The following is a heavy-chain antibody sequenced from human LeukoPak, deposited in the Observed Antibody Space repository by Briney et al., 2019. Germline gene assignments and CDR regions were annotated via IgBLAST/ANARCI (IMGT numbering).Heavy chain of an antibody. CDR2: IKQDGSEK. CDR1: GFTFSSYW. V-gene: IGHV3-7*01. CDR3: ARDPTLQSMVRGVIIPEDY. D-gene: IGHD3-10*01. Sequence: GGSLRLSCAASGFTFSSYWMSWVRQAPGKGLEWVANIKQDGSEKYYVDSVKGRFTISRDNAKNSLYLQMNSLRAEDTAVYYCARDPTLQSMVRGVIIPEDYWGQGTLVTVSS. J-gene: IGHJ4*02.